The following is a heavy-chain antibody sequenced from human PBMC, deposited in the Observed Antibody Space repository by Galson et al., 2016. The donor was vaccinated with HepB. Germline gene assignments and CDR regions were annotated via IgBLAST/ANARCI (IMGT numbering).Heavy chain of an antibody. J-gene: IGHJ4*02. CDR2: IFSTGST. CDR3: ARGRGLGWCSDRTCFSLDS. D-gene: IGHD2-8*01. V-gene: IGHV4-59*01. CDR1: RDFLDVYY. Sequence: SETLSLTCTVSRDFLDVYYWSWIRQSPGKGLEWMGYIFSTGSTNYSPSIKSRVTLSVDTSKMQFSLRLTSVTTADTAVYYCARGRGLGWCSDRTCFSLDSWSPGIPVTVSS.